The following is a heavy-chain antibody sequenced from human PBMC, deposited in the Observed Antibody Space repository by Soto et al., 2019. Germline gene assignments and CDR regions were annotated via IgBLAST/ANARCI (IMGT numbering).Heavy chain of an antibody. V-gene: IGHV4-34*01. D-gene: IGHD5-18*01. Sequence: PSETLSLTCAIYGGSFSGYYWSWLRQPPGKGLEWIGEINHSGSTNYNPSLKSRVTISVDTSKNQFSLKLSSVTAADTAVYYCARGKPLSGYSYGYDYWGQGTLVTVSS. CDR2: INHSGST. CDR1: GGSFSGYY. CDR3: ARGKPLSGYSYGYDY. J-gene: IGHJ4*02.